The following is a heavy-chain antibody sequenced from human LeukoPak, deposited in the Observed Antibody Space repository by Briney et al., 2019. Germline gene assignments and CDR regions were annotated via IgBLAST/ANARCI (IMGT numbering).Heavy chain of an antibody. D-gene: IGHD2-2*01. CDR2: ISPYNGNT. Sequence: ASVKVSCKASGYTFTSYGISWVRQAPGQGLEWMGWISPYNGNTNYAPKLQGRVTMTTDTSTSTAYMELRSLRSDDTAVYYCARDRAKSIVVVPAGYWGQGTLVTVSS. J-gene: IGHJ4*02. CDR3: ARDRAKSIVVVPAGY. CDR1: GYTFTSYG. V-gene: IGHV1-18*01.